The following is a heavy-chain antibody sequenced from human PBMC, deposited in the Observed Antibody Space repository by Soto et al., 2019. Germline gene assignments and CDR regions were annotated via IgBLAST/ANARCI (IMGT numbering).Heavy chain of an antibody. V-gene: IGHV1-69*01. CDR1: GGTFSSYA. D-gene: IGHD2-15*01. CDR3: ARQRVVNGGVDACDS. Sequence: QVQLVQSGAEVKKPGSSVKVSCKASGGTFSSYAISWVRQAPGHGLEWMGGIIPIFGTANYAQKFQGRVTITEDESTSTADMELSSLRSEDTAVYYCARQRVVNGGVDACDSWGQGKMVNVSS. CDR2: IIPIFGTA. J-gene: IGHJ3*02.